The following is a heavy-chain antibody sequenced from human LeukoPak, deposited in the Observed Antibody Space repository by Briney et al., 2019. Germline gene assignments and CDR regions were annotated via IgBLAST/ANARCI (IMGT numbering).Heavy chain of an antibody. J-gene: IGHJ4*02. Sequence: GSSVKVSCKASGGTFSSYAISWVRQAPGQGLEWMGGIIPIFGTANYAQKFQGRVTITTDESTSTAYMGLSSLRSEDTAVYYCARGPPITVVTSGYFDYWGQGTLVTVSS. CDR3: ARGPPITVVTSGYFDY. CDR2: IIPIFGTA. D-gene: IGHD4-23*01. V-gene: IGHV1-69*05. CDR1: GGTFSSYA.